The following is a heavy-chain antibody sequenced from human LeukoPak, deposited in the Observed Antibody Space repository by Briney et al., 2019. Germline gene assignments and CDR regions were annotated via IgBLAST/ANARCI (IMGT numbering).Heavy chain of an antibody. CDR1: GFTFSSYA. D-gene: IGHD5-12*01. V-gene: IGHV3-30-3*01. J-gene: IGHJ3*02. Sequence: GGSLRLSCAASGFTFSSYAMHWVRQAPGKGLEWVAVISYDGSNKYYADSVKGRFTISRDNSKNTLYLQMNSLRAEDTAVYYCAKGLGRGIVATIGGGAFDIWGQGTMVTVSS. CDR3: AKGLGRGIVATIGGGAFDI. CDR2: ISYDGSNK.